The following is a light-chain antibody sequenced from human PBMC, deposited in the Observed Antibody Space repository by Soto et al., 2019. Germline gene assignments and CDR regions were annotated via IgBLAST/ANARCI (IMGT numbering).Light chain of an antibody. CDR1: QSVSRH. V-gene: IGKV3-11*01. CDR3: QQRNNWPPVT. Sequence: EIVLTQSPATLSLSPGERATLSCRASQSVSRHLAWYQQKPGQAPRLLIYDASNRTTGIPARFSGSGSGTDFTLTISSLEPEDFAVYYCQQRNNWPPVTFGGGTKVEIK. J-gene: IGKJ4*01. CDR2: DAS.